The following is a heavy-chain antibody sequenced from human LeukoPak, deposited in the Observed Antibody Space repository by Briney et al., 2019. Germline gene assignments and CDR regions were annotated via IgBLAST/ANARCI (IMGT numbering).Heavy chain of an antibody. CDR3: ARAIRGSAVDTGDR. CDR1: GFTFSSYW. Sequence: TGVSLRLSCAASGFTFSSYWMRWVRQAPGKGLEGVANIKNDGSEEYYVDSVKGRFTISRDNAKNSLFLQMNSLTVEDTAVYYCARAIRGSAVDTGDRWGQGTLVTISS. J-gene: IGHJ4*02. V-gene: IGHV3-7*01. D-gene: IGHD3-10*01. CDR2: IKNDGSEE.